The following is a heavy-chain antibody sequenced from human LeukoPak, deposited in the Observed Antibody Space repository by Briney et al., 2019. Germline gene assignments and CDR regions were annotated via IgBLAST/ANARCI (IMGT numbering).Heavy chain of an antibody. CDR3: ARGGSSWYYLDY. Sequence: ASVKVSCKASGYTFTGYYMHWVRQAPGQGLEWMGRINPNSGGTNYAQKFQGRVTMTRDTSVSTAYMELSRLRSDDTAVYYCARGGSSWYYLDYWGQGTLVTVSS. J-gene: IGHJ4*02. V-gene: IGHV1-2*06. CDR1: GYTFTGYY. D-gene: IGHD6-13*01. CDR2: INPNSGGT.